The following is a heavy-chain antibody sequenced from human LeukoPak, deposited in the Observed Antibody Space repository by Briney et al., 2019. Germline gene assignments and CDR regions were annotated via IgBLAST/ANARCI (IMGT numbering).Heavy chain of an antibody. Sequence: PGGSLRLSCAASGFTFSNYGMHWVRQAPGKGLEWVAIIWYDGSNKYYADSVKGRFTISRDNSKNTLYLKMNSLRAEDTAVYYCARDRGYSYFDYWGQGTLVTVSS. J-gene: IGHJ4*02. V-gene: IGHV3-33*01. CDR1: GFTFSNYG. D-gene: IGHD5-18*01. CDR3: ARDRGYSYFDY. CDR2: IWYDGSNK.